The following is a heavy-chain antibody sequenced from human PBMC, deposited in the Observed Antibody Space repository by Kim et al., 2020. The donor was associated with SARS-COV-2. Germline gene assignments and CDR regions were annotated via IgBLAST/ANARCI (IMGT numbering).Heavy chain of an antibody. CDR2: T. D-gene: IGHD1-26*01. J-gene: IGHJ4*02. Sequence: TYYDDAVKSRFTISRDIPKDTHYLQMTSLRAEETAVYYCSSSTVGAYFDYWGQGSLVTVSS. V-gene: IGHV3-53*01. CDR3: SSSTVGAYFDY.